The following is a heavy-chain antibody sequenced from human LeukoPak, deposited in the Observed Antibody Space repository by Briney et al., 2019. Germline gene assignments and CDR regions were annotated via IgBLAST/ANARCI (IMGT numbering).Heavy chain of an antibody. J-gene: IGHJ3*02. Sequence: ASVQVSCKASGYSFTEHYIYWVRQAPGQGLEWMGIINPSGGSTSSAQKFQGRVTMTRDMSTSTVYMDLRSLRSDDTAVYYCARGRHYYESSDYYYEGDGFDIWGQGTMVTVSS. V-gene: IGHV1-46*01. CDR1: GYSFTEHY. CDR2: INPSGGST. D-gene: IGHD3-22*01. CDR3: ARGRHYYESSDYYYEGDGFDI.